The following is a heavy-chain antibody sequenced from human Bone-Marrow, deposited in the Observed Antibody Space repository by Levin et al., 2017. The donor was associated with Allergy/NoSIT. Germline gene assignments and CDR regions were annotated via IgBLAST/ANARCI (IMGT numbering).Heavy chain of an antibody. CDR1: GGSISSYY. J-gene: IGHJ4*02. CDR2: IYYSGST. D-gene: IGHD6-13*01. Sequence: SETLSLTCGVSGGSISSYYWSWIRQPPGKGLEWIGYIYYSGSTNYNPSLKSRVTISVDTSKNQFSLKLSSVTAADTAVYYCARVAAAHDYWGQGTLVTVSS. V-gene: IGHV4-59*01. CDR3: ARVAAAHDY.